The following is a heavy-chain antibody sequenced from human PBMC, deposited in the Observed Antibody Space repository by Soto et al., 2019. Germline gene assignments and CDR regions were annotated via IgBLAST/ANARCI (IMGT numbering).Heavy chain of an antibody. V-gene: IGHV5-51*01. CDR1: GYSLITYW. J-gene: IGHJ3*01. CDR2: IYPGDSGI. D-gene: IGHD3-16*02. Sequence: GESLKISWQGSGYSLITYWIGWGRQMPGKGLAGAGIIYPGDSGIRYSPSFQGQVTISADRSINTAYLHWSSLKASDTAISYRARRATRANSKVNFFYRWDQETRVTVSS. CDR3: ARRATRANSKVNFFYR.